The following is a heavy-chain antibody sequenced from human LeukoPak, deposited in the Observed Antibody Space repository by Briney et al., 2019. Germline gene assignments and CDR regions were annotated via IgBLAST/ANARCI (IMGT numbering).Heavy chain of an antibody. V-gene: IGHV1-18*01. J-gene: IGHJ4*02. Sequence: ASVKVSCKGSGYTFSSYGISWVRQAPGQGLEWMGWISTYNGNTNYTQKLQGRVTMTTDTSTSTAYMELRSLRSDDTAVYYCARVDEDGFDYWGQGTLVTVSS. CDR2: ISTYNGNT. CDR1: GYTFSSYG. CDR3: ARVDEDGFDY.